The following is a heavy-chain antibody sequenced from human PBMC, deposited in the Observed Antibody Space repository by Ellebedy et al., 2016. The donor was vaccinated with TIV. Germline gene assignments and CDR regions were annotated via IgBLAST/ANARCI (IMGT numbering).Heavy chain of an antibody. Sequence: ASVKVSCKASGYTFTSDLIHWVRQAPGQGLEWMGVINPSNGGTGYAQKFQGRVTMTTDTSACTVYMELSSLRSEDPSVYYCAREGGVYFFDYWGQGTLVTVSS. CDR1: GYTFTSDL. J-gene: IGHJ4*02. CDR3: AREGGVYFFDY. CDR2: INPSNGGT. D-gene: IGHD1-26*01. V-gene: IGHV1-46*01.